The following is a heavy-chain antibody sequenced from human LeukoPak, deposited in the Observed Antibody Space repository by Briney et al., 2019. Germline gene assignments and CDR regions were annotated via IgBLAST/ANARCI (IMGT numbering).Heavy chain of an antibody. CDR3: THSGYSYGGDYYYYGMDV. J-gene: IGHJ6*02. V-gene: IGHV3-15*01. D-gene: IGHD5-18*01. CDR1: GFTFSNAW. CDR2: IKSKTDGGTT. Sequence: GGSLRLSCAAWGFTFSNAWMSWVRHAPGKGLEWVGRIKSKTDGGTTDYAAPVKGRFTISRDDSKNTLYLQMNSLKTEDTAVYYCTHSGYSYGGDYYYYGMDVWGQGTTVTVSS.